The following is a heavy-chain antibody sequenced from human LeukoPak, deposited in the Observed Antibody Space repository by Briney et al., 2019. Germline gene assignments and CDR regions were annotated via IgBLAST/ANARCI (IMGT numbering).Heavy chain of an antibody. D-gene: IGHD2/OR15-2a*01. CDR3: ARDSTTSDY. J-gene: IGHJ4*02. Sequence: GGSLRLSCAASGFTFSSYSMNWVRQAQGKGLEWVSSISSSSSYIYYADSVKGRFTISRDNAKNSLYLQMNSLIAADTAVYYCARDSTTSDYWGQGTLVTVSS. CDR2: ISSSSSYI. CDR1: GFTFSSYS. V-gene: IGHV3-21*01.